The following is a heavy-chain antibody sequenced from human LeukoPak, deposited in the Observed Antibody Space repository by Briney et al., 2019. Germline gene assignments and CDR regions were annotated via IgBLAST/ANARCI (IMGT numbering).Heavy chain of an antibody. Sequence: GGSLRLSCAASGFTFSTYTMNWVRQAPGKGLEWVSSITTSSYIYYADSVKGRFTISRDNAKNSLYLQMSSLRAEDAAVYFCAMAVIGSGWTLDYWGQGTLVTVSS. J-gene: IGHJ4*02. D-gene: IGHD6-19*01. CDR3: AMAVIGSGWTLDY. CDR2: ITTSSYI. V-gene: IGHV3-21*04. CDR1: GFTFSTYT.